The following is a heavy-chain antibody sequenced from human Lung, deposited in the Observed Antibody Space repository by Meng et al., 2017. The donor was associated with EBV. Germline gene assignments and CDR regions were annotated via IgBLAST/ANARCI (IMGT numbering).Heavy chain of an antibody. Sequence: VDAGSDVESPGSSVQVACKTSGDSFSTQTFSWVRQAPGQGLEWMGGLIAVFDKTKAAPRFQDRVTFTADESTSTAYMELSSLTFDDTAVYFCARGRRNEPLFDYWGQGTLVTVSS. CDR3: ARGRRNEPLFDY. CDR1: GDSFSTQT. V-gene: IGHV1-69*13. J-gene: IGHJ4*02. CDR2: LIAVFDKT. D-gene: IGHD1-14*01.